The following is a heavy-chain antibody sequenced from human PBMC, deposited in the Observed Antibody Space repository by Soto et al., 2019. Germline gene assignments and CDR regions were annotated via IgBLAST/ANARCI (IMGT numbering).Heavy chain of an antibody. J-gene: IGHJ4*02. Sequence: AGGSLRLSCAASGVTFTRYSMNWVRQAPGKGLEWVSSISSTTNYIYYGDSMKGRFTISRDNAKNSLYLEMNSLRAEHTAVYYCARESEDLTSNFDYWGQGPLVTVSS. CDR3: ARESEDLTSNFDY. V-gene: IGHV3-21*06. CDR1: GVTFTRYS. CDR2: ISSTTNYI.